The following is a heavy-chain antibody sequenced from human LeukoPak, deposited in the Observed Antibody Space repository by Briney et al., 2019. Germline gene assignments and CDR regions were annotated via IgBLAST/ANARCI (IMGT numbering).Heavy chain of an antibody. CDR3: ARGPPTMVRGVGYFDY. V-gene: IGHV4-34*01. D-gene: IGHD3-10*01. CDR2: INHSGST. J-gene: IGHJ4*02. Sequence: PSETLSLTCAVYGGSFSGYYWSWIRQPPGKGLEWMGEINHSGSTNYNPSLKSRVTISVDTSKNQFSLKLSSVTAADTAVYYCARGPPTMVRGVGYFDYWGQGTLVTVSS. CDR1: GGSFSGYY.